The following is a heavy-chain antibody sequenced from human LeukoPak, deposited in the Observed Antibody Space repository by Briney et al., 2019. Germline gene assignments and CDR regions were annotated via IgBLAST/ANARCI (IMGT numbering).Heavy chain of an antibody. J-gene: IGHJ4*02. CDR2: IRSKGNSYAT. Sequence: GGSLRLSCAASGFSFSGCAMHWVRQASGKGREWVGRIRSKGNSYATAYASSVRGSFTISSDDSKNTAYLQMNSLKSEDTAVYYCTSGYVPEYWGPGTLVSVSS. CDR3: TSGYVPEY. V-gene: IGHV3-73*01. D-gene: IGHD5-12*01. CDR1: GFSFSGCA.